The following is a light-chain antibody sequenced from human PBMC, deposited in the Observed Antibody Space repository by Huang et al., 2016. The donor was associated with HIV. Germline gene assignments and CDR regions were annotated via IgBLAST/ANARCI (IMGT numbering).Light chain of an antibody. Sequence: EIVLTHSPATRSMSPGQRATLAYRASQSVNRNFAWFQQKPGQAPRLLIYGASTRATVIAARFSGSGSGTEFTLTISSLQCEDFAVYYCQQYNNCTPMYTFGQGTKLEV. CDR3: QQYNNCTPMYT. CDR1: QSVNRN. J-gene: IGKJ2*01. CDR2: GAS. V-gene: IGKV3-15*01.